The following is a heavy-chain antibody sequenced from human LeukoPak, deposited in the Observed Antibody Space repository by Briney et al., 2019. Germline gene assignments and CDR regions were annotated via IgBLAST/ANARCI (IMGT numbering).Heavy chain of an antibody. CDR1: GFTVSSNY. D-gene: IGHD5-12*01. Sequence: GGSLRLSCAASGFTVSSNYMSWVRQAPGKGLEWVSAISGSGGSTYYADSVKGRFTISRDNSKNTLYLQMNSLRAEDTAVYYCAKGGSRTWMSDYWGQGTLVTVSS. CDR3: AKGGSRTWMSDY. V-gene: IGHV3-23*01. CDR2: ISGSGGST. J-gene: IGHJ4*02.